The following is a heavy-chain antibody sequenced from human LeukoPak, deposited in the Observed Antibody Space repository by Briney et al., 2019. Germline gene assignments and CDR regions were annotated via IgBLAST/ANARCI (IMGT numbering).Heavy chain of an antibody. J-gene: IGHJ4*02. Sequence: GGSLRLSCAASGFTFSDYYMSWIRQAPGKGLEWVAVISYDGSNKYYADSVKGRFTISRDNSKNTLYLQMNSLRAEDTAVYYCARGGGVVVPAAPAGYWGQGTLVTVSS. CDR2: ISYDGSNK. CDR1: GFTFSDYY. V-gene: IGHV3-30*03. CDR3: ARGGGVVVPAAPAGY. D-gene: IGHD2-2*01.